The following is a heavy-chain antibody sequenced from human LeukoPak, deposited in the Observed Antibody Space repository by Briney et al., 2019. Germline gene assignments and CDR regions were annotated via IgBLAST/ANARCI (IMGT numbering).Heavy chain of an antibody. CDR1: GFTFSSYS. CDR3: AKSYYDFWSGYYQTFDY. CDR2: ITSSGSNT. J-gene: IGHJ4*02. Sequence: GGSLRLSCAASGFTFSSYSMSWVRQAPGKGLEWVSAITSSGSNTYFADSVKGRFTISRDNSKNTLYLQMNSLRAEDTAVYYCAKSYYDFWSGYYQTFDYWGQGTLVTVSS. V-gene: IGHV3-23*05. D-gene: IGHD3-3*01.